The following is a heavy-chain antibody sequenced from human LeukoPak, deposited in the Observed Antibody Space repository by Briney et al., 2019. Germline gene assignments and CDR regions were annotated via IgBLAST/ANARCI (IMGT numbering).Heavy chain of an antibody. CDR1: GYTFTDFY. V-gene: IGHV1-18*04. J-gene: IGHJ6*02. D-gene: IGHD3-10*01. CDR3: ARELAMVRVVDV. CDR2: ISAYNGNT. Sequence: ASVKVSCKTSGYTFTDFYIHWVRQAPGQGLEWMGWISAYNGNTNYAQKLQGRVTMTTDTSTSTAYMELRSLRSDDTAVYYCARELAMVRVVDVWGQGTTVTVSS.